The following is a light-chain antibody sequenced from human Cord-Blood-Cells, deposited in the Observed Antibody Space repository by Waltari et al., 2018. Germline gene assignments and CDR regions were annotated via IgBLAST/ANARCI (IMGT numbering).Light chain of an antibody. CDR3: QQRSNWPPIT. Sequence: EIVLTQSPATLSLSHGERVTLSCRASQSVSSYLAWYQQKPGQAPRLLIYDASNRATGIPARFSGSGSGTDFTLTISSLEPEDFAVYYCQQRSNWPPITFGQGTRLEIK. V-gene: IGKV3-11*01. J-gene: IGKJ5*01. CDR1: QSVSSY. CDR2: DAS.